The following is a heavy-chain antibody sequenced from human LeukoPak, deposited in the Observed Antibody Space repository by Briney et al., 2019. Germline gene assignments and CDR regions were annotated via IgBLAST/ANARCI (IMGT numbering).Heavy chain of an antibody. Sequence: PGGSLRLSCAASGFTFSSYAMSWVRQAPGKGLEWVSAISGSGGSTYYADSVKGRSTISRDNPKNTLYLQMNSLRAEDTDVYYCAKGDILDTAPSPCWFDPWGQGTLVTVPS. CDR2: ISGSGGST. D-gene: IGHD3-9*01. CDR1: GFTFSSYA. V-gene: IGHV3-23*01. CDR3: AKGDILDTAPSPCWFDP. J-gene: IGHJ5*02.